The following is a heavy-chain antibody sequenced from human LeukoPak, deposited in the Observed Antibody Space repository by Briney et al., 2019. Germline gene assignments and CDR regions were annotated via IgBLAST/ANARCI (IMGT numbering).Heavy chain of an antibody. CDR1: GFTFTDYY. CDR3: ARVNSSSWYFDS. J-gene: IGHJ4*02. V-gene: IGHV3-11*01. D-gene: IGHD6-6*01. CDR2: ISVVGTTK. Sequence: PGGSLRLSCAASGFTFTDYYMSWIRQAPGKGLEWLSYISVVGTTKYYADAVKGRFTIPRDNDGNSLYMQMRSLRAEDTAVYYCARVNSSSWYFDSWGQGALVTVSS.